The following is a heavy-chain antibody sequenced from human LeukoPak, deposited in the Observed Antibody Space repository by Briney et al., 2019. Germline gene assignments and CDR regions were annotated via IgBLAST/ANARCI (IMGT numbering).Heavy chain of an antibody. D-gene: IGHD3-3*01. CDR2: IYYSGST. J-gene: IGHJ4*02. V-gene: IGHV4-39*01. Sequence: SETLSLTCTVSGGSISSSSYYWGWIRQPTGKGLEWIGSIYYSGSTYYNPSLKSRVTISVDTSKNQFSLKLSSVTAADTAVYYCARHRFLEWLPFDYWGQGTLVTVSS. CDR3: ARHRFLEWLPFDY. CDR1: GGSISSSSYY.